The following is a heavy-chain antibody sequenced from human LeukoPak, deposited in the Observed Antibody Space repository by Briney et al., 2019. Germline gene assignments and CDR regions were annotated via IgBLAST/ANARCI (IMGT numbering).Heavy chain of an antibody. V-gene: IGHV3-74*01. CDR2: INSDWSST. CDR3: AKDNGDIVVVPAINDF. Sequence: GGSLRLSCAASGFTFSSYWMHWVRQAPGKGLVWVSLINSDWSSTSYADSVKGRFTISRDNAKNTLYLQMNSLRAEDTAVYYCAKDNGDIVVVPAINDFWGQGTLVTVSS. J-gene: IGHJ4*02. D-gene: IGHD2-2*01. CDR1: GFTFSSYW.